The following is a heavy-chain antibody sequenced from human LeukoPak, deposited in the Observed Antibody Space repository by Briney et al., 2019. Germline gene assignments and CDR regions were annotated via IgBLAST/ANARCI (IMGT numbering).Heavy chain of an antibody. CDR1: GGSISSGGYY. J-gene: IGHJ4*02. V-gene: IGHV4-31*03. CDR2: IYYSGST. D-gene: IGHD4-17*01. Sequence: SETLSLTCTVSGGSISSGGYYWSWIRQHPGKGLEWIGYIYYSGSTYYNPSLKSRVTISVDTSKNQFSLKLSSVTAADTAVYYCARASDYGDYEGYYFDYWGQGTLVTVSS. CDR3: ARASDYGDYEGYYFDY.